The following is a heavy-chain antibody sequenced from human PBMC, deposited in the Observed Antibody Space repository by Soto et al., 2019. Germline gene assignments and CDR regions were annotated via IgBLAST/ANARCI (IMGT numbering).Heavy chain of an antibody. CDR1: GFTFSSYA. CDR2: ISGSGGST. J-gene: IGHJ4*02. D-gene: IGHD6-19*01. Sequence: GGSLRLSCAASGFTFSSYAMSWVRQAPGKGLEWVSAISGSGGSTYYADSVKGRFTISRDNSKNTLYLQMNGLRAEDTAVYYCTTTSSGWTTWYFDYWGQGTLVTVSS. CDR3: TTTSSGWTTWYFDY. V-gene: IGHV3-23*01.